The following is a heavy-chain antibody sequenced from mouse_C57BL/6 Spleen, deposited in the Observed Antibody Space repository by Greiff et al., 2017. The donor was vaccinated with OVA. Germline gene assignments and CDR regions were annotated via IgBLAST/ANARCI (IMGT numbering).Heavy chain of an antibody. J-gene: IGHJ1*03. CDR3: ASRNYYGSSYGYFDV. CDR1: GYTFTGYW. D-gene: IGHD1-1*01. V-gene: IGHV1-9*01. Sequence: VKLQQSGAELMKPGASVKLSCKATGYTFTGYWIEWVKQRPGHGLEWIGEILPGSGSTNYNEKFKGKATFTAATSSNTAYMQLSSLTTEDSAIYYCASRNYYGSSYGYFDVWGTGTTVTVSS. CDR2: ILPGSGST.